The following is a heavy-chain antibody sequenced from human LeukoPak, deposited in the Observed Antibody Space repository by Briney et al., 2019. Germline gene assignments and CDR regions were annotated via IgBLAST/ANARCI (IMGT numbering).Heavy chain of an antibody. V-gene: IGHV1-69*13. CDR3: ARGSAPDTVVTPVLLPGFDY. CDR1: GGTFSSYA. CDR2: IIPIFGTA. D-gene: IGHD4-23*01. J-gene: IGHJ4*02. Sequence: SVKVSCKASGGTFSSYAISWVRQAPGQGLEWMGGIIPIFGTANYAQKFQGRVTITADESTSTAYMELSSLRSEDTAVYYCARGSAPDTVVTPVLLPGFDYWGQGTLVTVSS.